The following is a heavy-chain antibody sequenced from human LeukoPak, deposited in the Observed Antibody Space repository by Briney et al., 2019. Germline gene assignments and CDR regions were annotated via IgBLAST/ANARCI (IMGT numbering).Heavy chain of an antibody. D-gene: IGHD6-13*01. CDR2: ISSGGNT. CDR3: AKARAGDITAAFNY. V-gene: IGHV3-23*01. CDR1: GFTFNSYA. J-gene: IGHJ4*02. Sequence: PGGSLRLSCAASGFTFNSYAMSWVRQAPGKGLEWVSSISSGGNTYYADSVKGRFTISRDNSENTVNLQMNSLRAEDTAIHNCAKARAGDITAAFNYWGQGILVTVSS.